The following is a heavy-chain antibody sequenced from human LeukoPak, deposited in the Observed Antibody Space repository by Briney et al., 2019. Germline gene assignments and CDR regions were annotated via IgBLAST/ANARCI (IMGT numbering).Heavy chain of an antibody. CDR1: GFTFSSYW. Sequence: SGGSLRLSCAASGFTFSSYWMHWVRQAPGKGLVWVSRINSDGSSTSYADSVKGRFTISRDNAKNSLYLQMNSLRAEDTAVYYCARGRTGFNWFDPWGQGTLVTVSS. J-gene: IGHJ5*02. V-gene: IGHV3-74*01. D-gene: IGHD3/OR15-3a*01. CDR3: ARGRTGFNWFDP. CDR2: INSDGSST.